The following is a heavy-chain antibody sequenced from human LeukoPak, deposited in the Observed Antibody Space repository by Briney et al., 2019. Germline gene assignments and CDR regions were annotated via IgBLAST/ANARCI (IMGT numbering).Heavy chain of an antibody. Sequence: SETLSLTCAVSGDSISSNNWWTWVRQPPGKGLEWIGGSYHSGSTNYNYNPSLKSRVTISVDKSKNRFSLRLSSVTAADTAVYYCARGTNFYGSGSNNWFDPWGQGTLVTVSS. V-gene: IGHV4-4*02. CDR2: SYHSGSTNY. CDR3: ARGTNFYGSGSNNWFDP. D-gene: IGHD3-10*01. CDR1: GDSISSNNW. J-gene: IGHJ5*02.